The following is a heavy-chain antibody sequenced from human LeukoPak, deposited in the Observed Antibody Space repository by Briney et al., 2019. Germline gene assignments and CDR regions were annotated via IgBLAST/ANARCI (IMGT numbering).Heavy chain of an antibody. Sequence: GGSLRLSCAASGFTFSSYAMHWVRQAPGKGLEWVAVISYDGSNKYYADSVKGRFTISRDNSKNTLYLQMNSLRAEDTAVYYCARDPSDSSGYPGFDYWGQGTLVTVSS. CDR1: GFTFSSYA. CDR2: ISYDGSNK. V-gene: IGHV3-30-3*01. J-gene: IGHJ4*02. CDR3: ARDPSDSSGYPGFDY. D-gene: IGHD3-22*01.